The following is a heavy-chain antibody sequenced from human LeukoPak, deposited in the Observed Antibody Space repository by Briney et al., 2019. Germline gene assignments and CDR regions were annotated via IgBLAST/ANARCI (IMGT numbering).Heavy chain of an antibody. Sequence: GGSLRLSCAASGFTFSSYAMSWVRQAPGKGLEGVSAISGSGGSTYYADSVKGRCTISRDNFKNTLYLQMNSLRAEDTAVYYCAKGGRYCSSTSCYSSYYYYMDVWGKGTTVTVSS. CDR2: ISGSGGST. V-gene: IGHV3-23*01. CDR1: GFTFSSYA. J-gene: IGHJ6*03. CDR3: AKGGRYCSSTSCYSSYYYYMDV. D-gene: IGHD2-2*01.